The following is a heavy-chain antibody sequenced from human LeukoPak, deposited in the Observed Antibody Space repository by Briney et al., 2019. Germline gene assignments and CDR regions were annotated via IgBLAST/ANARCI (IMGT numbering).Heavy chain of an antibody. J-gene: IGHJ4*02. CDR1: GGSISYYY. D-gene: IGHD2-15*01. Sequence: PLETLSLTCTVSGGSISYYYWSWIRQSPGKGLEWIGYIYYNGSTNYNPSLKSRVTISVDMSKNQFSLKVTSVTAADTAIYYCARKGGHFDYWGQGTLVTVSS. V-gene: IGHV4-59*01. CDR3: ARKGGHFDY. CDR2: IYYNGST.